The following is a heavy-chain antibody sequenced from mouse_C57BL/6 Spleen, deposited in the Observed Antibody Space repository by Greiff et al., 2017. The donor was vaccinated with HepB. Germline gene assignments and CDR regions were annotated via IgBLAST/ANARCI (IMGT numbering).Heavy chain of an antibody. CDR1: GFTFSSYA. J-gene: IGHJ2*01. CDR2: ISDGGSYT. Sequence: EVNVVESGGGLVKPGGSLKLSCAASGFTFSSYAMSWVRQTPEKRLEWVATISDGGSYTYYPDNVKGRFTISRDNAKNNLYLQMSHLKSEDTAMYYCARPYYSNYPYFDYWGQGTTLTVSS. V-gene: IGHV5-4*03. D-gene: IGHD2-5*01. CDR3: ARPYYSNYPYFDY.